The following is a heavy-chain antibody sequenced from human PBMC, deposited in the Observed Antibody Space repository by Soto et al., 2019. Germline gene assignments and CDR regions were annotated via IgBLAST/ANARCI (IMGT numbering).Heavy chain of an antibody. V-gene: IGHV3-23*01. D-gene: IGHD6-13*01. CDR3: AKELTSTWYPLDY. CDR2: ISGSAGST. J-gene: IGHJ4*02. Sequence: VQLLESGGGLVQPGGSLRLSCAASGFIFSDYAMSWVRQAPGKGLEWVAVISGSAGSTFYADSVKGRFTISRDASNTLYLQMNSLRVEDTAIYFCAKELTSTWYPLDYWGQGTLVTVSS. CDR1: GFIFSDYA.